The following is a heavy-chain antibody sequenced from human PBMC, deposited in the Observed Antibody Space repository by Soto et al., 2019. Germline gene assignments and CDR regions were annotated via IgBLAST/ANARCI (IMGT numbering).Heavy chain of an antibody. CDR2: IKQDGSEK. CDR3: AREFDGYGYGYVGLAY. CDR1: GFTFSSYW. Sequence: EVQLVESGGGLVQPGGSLRLSCAASGFTFSSYWMSWVRQAPGNGLEWVANIKQDGSEKYYVDSVKGRFTISRDNAKNSLYLQMNSLSAEDTAVYYCAREFDGYGYGYVGLAYWGQGTLVTVSS. V-gene: IGHV3-7*04. D-gene: IGHD5-18*01. J-gene: IGHJ4*02.